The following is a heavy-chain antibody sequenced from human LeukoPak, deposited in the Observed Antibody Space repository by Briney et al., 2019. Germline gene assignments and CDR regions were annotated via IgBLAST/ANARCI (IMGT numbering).Heavy chain of an antibody. D-gene: IGHD2-2*01. CDR1: GFTVSSNY. Sequence: QPGGSLRLSCAASGFTVSSNYMSWVCQAPGKGLEWVSVIYSGGSTYYADSVKGRFTIPRDNSKNTLYLQMNSLRAEDTAVYYCARSQGYQLPFDYWGQGTLVTVSS. CDR3: ARSQGYQLPFDY. J-gene: IGHJ4*02. CDR2: IYSGGST. V-gene: IGHV3-53*01.